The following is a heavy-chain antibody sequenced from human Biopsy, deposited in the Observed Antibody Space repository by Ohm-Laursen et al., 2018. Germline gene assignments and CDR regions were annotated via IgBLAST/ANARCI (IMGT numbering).Heavy chain of an antibody. Sequence: GTLSLTCAVYGESFNGYYWSWIRQPAGETLEWIGRIYSSGGSSYNPSLKSRISMSMDKSNNQFSLTLTSVTAADTAVYYCARTPGKAVAGRFLDLWGRGTLVTVSS. D-gene: IGHD6-19*01. CDR1: GESFNGYY. J-gene: IGHJ2*01. V-gene: IGHV4-59*10. CDR2: IYSSGGS. CDR3: ARTPGKAVAGRFLDL.